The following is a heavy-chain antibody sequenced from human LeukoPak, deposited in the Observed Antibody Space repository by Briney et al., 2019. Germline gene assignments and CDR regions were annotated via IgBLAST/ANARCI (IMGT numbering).Heavy chain of an antibody. J-gene: IGHJ4*02. D-gene: IGHD1-26*01. CDR2: VYYSGST. CDR3: AREGGNYFDY. CDR1: GYSVTSDSYY. Sequence: SETLSLTCSVSGYSVTSDSYYWSWIRQPPGKGLKWIGSVYYSGSTNYNPSLKSRGTISVDTFKNQFSLRLSSVTAADTAVYYCAREGGNYFDYWGQGALVTVSS. V-gene: IGHV4-61*01.